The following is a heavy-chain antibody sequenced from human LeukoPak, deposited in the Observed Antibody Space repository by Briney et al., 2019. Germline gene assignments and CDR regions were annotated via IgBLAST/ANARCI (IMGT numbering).Heavy chain of an antibody. V-gene: IGHV1-2*02. CDR3: ASSFGGSSSIAAGSPTTN. J-gene: IGHJ4*02. CDR1: GYTFTGYY. D-gene: IGHD6-13*01. CDR2: INLNSGGT. Sequence: ASVKVSCKSSGYTFTGYYMHWVRQAPGQGLEWMGWINLNSGGTNYAQKFQGRVTMTSDTSISTAYMELSRLRSDDTAVYYCASSFGGSSSIAAGSPTTNWGQGTLVTVYS.